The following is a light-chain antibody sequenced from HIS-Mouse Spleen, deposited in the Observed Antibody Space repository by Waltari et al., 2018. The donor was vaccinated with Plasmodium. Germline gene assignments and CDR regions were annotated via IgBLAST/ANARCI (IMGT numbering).Light chain of an antibody. CDR3: QQYGSSPYT. V-gene: IGKV3-20*01. CDR1: QSVSSSY. CDR2: GGS. J-gene: IGKJ2*01. Sequence: EIVLTQSPGTLSLSPGERATLPCRASQSVSSSYLAWYQQKPGQAPRLLIYGGSSRATGSPDRFSGSGSGTDFTLTIIRLEPEDFAVYYCQQYGSSPYTFGQGTKLEIK.